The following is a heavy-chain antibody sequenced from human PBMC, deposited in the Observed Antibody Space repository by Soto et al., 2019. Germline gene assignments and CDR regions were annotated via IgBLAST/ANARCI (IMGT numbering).Heavy chain of an antibody. V-gene: IGHV4-61*01. D-gene: IGHD4-17*01. CDR2: IYYSGST. CDR1: GGSVSSGSYY. J-gene: IGHJ1*01. Sequence: PSETLSLTCPVSGGSVSSGSYYWSWIRQPPGKGLEWIGYIYYSGSTNYNPSLKSRVTISVDTSKNQFSLKLSSVTAADTAVYYCARVAVTTSEYFQHWGQGTLVTSPQ. CDR3: ARVAVTTSEYFQH.